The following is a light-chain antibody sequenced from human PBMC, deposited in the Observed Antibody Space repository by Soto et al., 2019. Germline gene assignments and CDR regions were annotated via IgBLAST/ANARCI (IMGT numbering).Light chain of an antibody. CDR2: EVT. J-gene: IGLJ3*02. V-gene: IGLV2-23*02. CDR3: FSYAGSSIWV. Sequence: QSALTQPASVSGSPGQSITISCTGTRSDVGSYNSIAWYQQLPGKAPRVMIFEVTKRPSGISNRFSGSKSGSTASLTISGLQAEDEADYCCFSYAGSSIWVFGGGTQLTVL. CDR1: RSDVGSYNS.